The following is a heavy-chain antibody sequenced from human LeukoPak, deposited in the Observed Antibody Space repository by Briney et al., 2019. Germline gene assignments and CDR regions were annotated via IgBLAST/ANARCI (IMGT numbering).Heavy chain of an antibody. J-gene: IGHJ6*03. CDR3: ARGGGSDDFWSDYCIYYYYYMDV. CDR1: GFTFSSYG. Sequence: GRSLRLSCAASGFTFSSYGMHWVRQAPGKGLEWVAVIWYDGSNKYYADSVKGRFTISRDNSKNTLYLQMNSLRAEDTAVYYCARGGGSDDFWSDYCIYYYYYMDVWGKGTTVTVSS. V-gene: IGHV3-33*01. CDR2: IWYDGSNK. D-gene: IGHD3-3*01.